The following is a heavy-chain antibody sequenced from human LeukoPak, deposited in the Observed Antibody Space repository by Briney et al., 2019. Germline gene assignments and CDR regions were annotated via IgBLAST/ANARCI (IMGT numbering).Heavy chain of an antibody. CDR2: INRDGSTT. CDR1: GFTFSNYW. J-gene: IGHJ4*02. D-gene: IGHD3-10*01. Sequence: GGSLRLSCAASGFTFSNYWVHWVRQAPGKGLVWVSRINRDGSTTKYADSVKGRFTVSRDNAKNTLNLQMNSLRAEDTAVYYCARDKKGGESSEIDYWGQGTLVTVSS. V-gene: IGHV3-74*03. CDR3: ARDKKGGESSEIDY.